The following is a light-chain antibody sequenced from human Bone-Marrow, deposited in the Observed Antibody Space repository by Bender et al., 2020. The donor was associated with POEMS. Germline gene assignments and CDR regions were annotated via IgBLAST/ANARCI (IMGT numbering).Light chain of an antibody. CDR1: HSNIGAGYD. Sequence: QSVLTQPPSVSGAPGQRVTISCTGSHSNIGAGYDVHWYQQLPGTAPKLLLSGDNDRPSGVPDRFSGSKSGTSASLAITGLQAEDEADYYCQTYDTNLYGSDVVFGGGTKVTVL. CDR2: GDN. V-gene: IGLV1-40*01. J-gene: IGLJ2*01. CDR3: QTYDTNLYGSDVV.